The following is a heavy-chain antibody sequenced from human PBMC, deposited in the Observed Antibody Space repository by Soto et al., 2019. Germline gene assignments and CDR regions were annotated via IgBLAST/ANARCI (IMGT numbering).Heavy chain of an antibody. CDR2: ISYDGTNK. CDR3: AKGLLRPGRAYGMDV. CDR1: GFTFSSYG. V-gene: IGHV3-30*18. Sequence: ESGGGVVQPGRSLRLSCAASGFTFSSYGMHWVRQAPGKGLEWVAVISYDGTNKYYADSVKGRFTISRDNSKNTLYLQMNSLRAEDTAVYYCAKGLLRPGRAYGMDVWGQGTTVTVSS. J-gene: IGHJ6*02.